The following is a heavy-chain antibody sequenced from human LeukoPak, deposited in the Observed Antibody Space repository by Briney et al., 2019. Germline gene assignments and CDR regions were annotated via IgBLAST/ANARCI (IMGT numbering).Heavy chain of an antibody. D-gene: IGHD2-8*02. CDR1: GDSISSYY. J-gene: IGHJ6*03. CDR2: IYTSGST. Sequence: PSETLSLTCTVSGDSISSYYWSWIRQPAGKGLEWIGRIYTSGSTNYNPSLKSRVTISVDKSKNQFSLKLSSVTAADTAVYYCARDTGNYFYYYMDVWGKGTTVTVSS. V-gene: IGHV4-4*07. CDR3: ARDTGNYFYYYMDV.